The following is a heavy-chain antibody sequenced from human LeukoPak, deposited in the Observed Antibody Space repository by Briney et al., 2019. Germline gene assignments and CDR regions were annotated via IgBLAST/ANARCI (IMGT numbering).Heavy chain of an antibody. Sequence: ASVKVSCKASGYTFTGYYMHWVRQAPGQGLERMGWINPNSGGTNYAQKFQGRVTMTRDTSISTAYMELSRLRSDDTAVYYCASSRGYSYGLRFLFDYWGQGTLVAVSS. CDR2: INPNSGGT. J-gene: IGHJ4*02. CDR1: GYTFTGYY. D-gene: IGHD5-18*01. V-gene: IGHV1-2*02. CDR3: ASSRGYSYGLRFLFDY.